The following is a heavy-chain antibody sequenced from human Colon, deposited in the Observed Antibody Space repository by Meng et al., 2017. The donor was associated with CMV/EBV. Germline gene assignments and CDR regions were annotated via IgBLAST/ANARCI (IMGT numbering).Heavy chain of an antibody. V-gene: IGHV6-1*01. CDR3: VRGSSGWGNWFDS. Sequence: SQTLSLTCAISGDKVSTNSATWNWIRQSPSRGLEWLARTYLRSKWYTAYAESVRSRIHITTDTSKNQLSLQLSSVTPEDTAVYYCVRGSSGWGNWFDSWGQGTLVTVSS. CDR1: GDKVSTNSAT. CDR2: TYLRSKWYT. D-gene: IGHD6-19*01. J-gene: IGHJ5*01.